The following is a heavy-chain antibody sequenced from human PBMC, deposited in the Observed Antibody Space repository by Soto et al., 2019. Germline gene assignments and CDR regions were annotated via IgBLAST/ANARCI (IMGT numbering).Heavy chain of an antibody. CDR3: AREYSYGLYYFDY. Sequence: GGSLRLSFAPSAFSFSSYWMHWVRHAPGKGVEWVAVIWYDGSNKYYADSVKGRFTISRDNSKNTLYLQMNILRAEDTAVYYCAREYSYGLYYFDYWGQGTLVTVSS. CDR2: IWYDGSNK. J-gene: IGHJ4*02. D-gene: IGHD5-18*01. V-gene: IGHV3-33*01. CDR1: AFSFSSYW.